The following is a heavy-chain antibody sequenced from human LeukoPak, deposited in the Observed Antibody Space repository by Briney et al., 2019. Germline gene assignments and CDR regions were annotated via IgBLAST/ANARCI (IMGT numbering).Heavy chain of an antibody. D-gene: IGHD3-22*01. CDR3: ARGPGRVYHYDSSGYHDY. J-gene: IGHJ4*02. Sequence: SETLSLTCAVYGGSFSGYYWSWIRQPPGKGLEWIGEINHSGSTNYNPSLKSRVTISVDTSKNQFSLKLSSVTAADTAVYYCARGPGRVYHYDSSGYHDYWGQGTLVTVSS. CDR1: GGSFSGYY. CDR2: INHSGST. V-gene: IGHV4-34*01.